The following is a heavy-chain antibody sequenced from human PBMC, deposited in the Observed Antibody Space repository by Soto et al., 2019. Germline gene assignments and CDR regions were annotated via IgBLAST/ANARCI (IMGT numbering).Heavy chain of an antibody. D-gene: IGHD3-9*01. V-gene: IGHV1-3*01. Sequence: ASVKVSCKASGYTFTTFSMHWVRQAPGHRLDWMGWINAGSGNTKYSQTFQGRVTITRDTSASTAYMELSSLKSEDTAVYYCAFGYLDWLLPAYWGQGTLVTVSS. J-gene: IGHJ4*02. CDR2: INAGSGNT. CDR1: GYTFTTFS. CDR3: AFGYLDWLLPAY.